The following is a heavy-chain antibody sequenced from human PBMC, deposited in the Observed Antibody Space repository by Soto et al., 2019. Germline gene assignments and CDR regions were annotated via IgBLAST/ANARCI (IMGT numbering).Heavy chain of an antibody. CDR3: ARSYYDSTGFAVDP. J-gene: IGHJ5*02. CDR1: GASVSTGY. CDR2: MYFGGSF. V-gene: IGHV4-4*09. D-gene: IGHD3-22*01. Sequence: QMQLQESGPGLVKPSETLSLTCTVSGASVSTGYWSWIRRPPGKGLEWIGFMYFGGSFNYNPSLTSRVTISVETSKNQFSMKLTSVTAADTAVYYFARSYYDSTGFAVDPWGQGTLVTVSS.